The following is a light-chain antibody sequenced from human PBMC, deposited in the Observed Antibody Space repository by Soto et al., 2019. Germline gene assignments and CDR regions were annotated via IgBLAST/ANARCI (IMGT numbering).Light chain of an antibody. V-gene: IGKV1-5*03. CDR2: KAS. CDR1: QSISSW. Sequence: DIQMTQSPSTLSASVGDRVTITCRASQSISSWLAWYQQKPGKAPNLLIYKASSLKSGVPSRFSGSGSGTEFTLTISSLQPDDFATYYCQQYNSYPTFGQGTRLEIK. CDR3: QQYNSYPT. J-gene: IGKJ5*01.